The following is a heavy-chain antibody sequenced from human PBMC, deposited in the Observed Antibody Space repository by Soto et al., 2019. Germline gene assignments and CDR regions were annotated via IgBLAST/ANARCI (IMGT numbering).Heavy chain of an antibody. D-gene: IGHD2-2*01. J-gene: IGHJ5*02. V-gene: IGHV4-39*01. CDR2: IYYSGSA. CDR1: GGSISSDTYY. Sequence: QLQLQESGPGLVKPSETLSLTCTVSGGSISSDTYYWGWIRQPPGKGLEWIGSIYYSGSANYNPSLKSRVTMSVDTSKNLLALKLSTVTASATAVYYCAKLHCHSPTCVPLDPWGPGTLVTVSS. CDR3: AKLHCHSPTCVPLDP.